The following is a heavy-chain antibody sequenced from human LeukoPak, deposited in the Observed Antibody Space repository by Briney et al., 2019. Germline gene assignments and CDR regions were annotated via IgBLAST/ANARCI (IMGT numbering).Heavy chain of an antibody. Sequence: PSETLSLTCTVSRGSISSLYWSWIRQPPGEGLEWIGNIYYTGSTNYNPSLKSRVTISVDTSKNQFSLKLSSVTAADTAVYYCARGRGYSYGSPLDYWGQGSLVTVSS. CDR1: RGSISSLY. V-gene: IGHV4-59*11. D-gene: IGHD5-18*01. CDR2: IYYTGST. J-gene: IGHJ4*02. CDR3: ARGRGYSYGSPLDY.